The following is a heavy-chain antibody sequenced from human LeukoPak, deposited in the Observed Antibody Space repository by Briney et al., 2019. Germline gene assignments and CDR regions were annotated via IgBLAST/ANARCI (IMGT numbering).Heavy chain of an antibody. D-gene: IGHD5/OR15-5a*01. CDR3: ARDSSLGSPNNYYYYYMDV. J-gene: IGHJ6*03. Sequence: SGRSLRLSCAASGFTFSSYAMHWVRQAPGKGLEWVAVISYDGSNKYYADSVKGRFTISRDNSKNTLYLQMNSLRAEDTAVYHCARDSSLGSPNNYYYYYMDVWGKGTTVTVSS. CDR1: GFTFSSYA. V-gene: IGHV3-30*04. CDR2: ISYDGSNK.